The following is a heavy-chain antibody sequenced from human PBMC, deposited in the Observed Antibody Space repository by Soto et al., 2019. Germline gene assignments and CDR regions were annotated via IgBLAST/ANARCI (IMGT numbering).Heavy chain of an antibody. J-gene: IGHJ4*02. V-gene: IGHV3-66*01. CDR3: TAGLSPGNS. CDR1: GFTVSNNY. D-gene: IGHD2-8*02. CDR2: MYSSGTT. Sequence: EVQLVESGGDLVQPGGSLRLSCAASGFTVSNNYISWVRQAPGKGLEWVSLMYSSGTTHYADSVKGRITISRDSSKNTVVLQMYSLAAEDTAVYFRTAGLSPGNSWGEGTLVTVSS.